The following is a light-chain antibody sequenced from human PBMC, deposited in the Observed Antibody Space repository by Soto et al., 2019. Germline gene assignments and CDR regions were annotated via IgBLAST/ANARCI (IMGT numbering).Light chain of an antibody. CDR3: SSFRSSSTSYV. V-gene: IGLV2-14*03. CDR1: SSDIGDSNY. J-gene: IGLJ1*01. Sequence: QXVLTQPASVSGSPGQSITISCTGTSSDIGDSNYVSWYQQHPGKAPKLVIYDVSNRPSGVSNRFSGSKSANTASLTISGLQAEDEADYYCSSFRSSSTSYVFGTGNKVTVL. CDR2: DVS.